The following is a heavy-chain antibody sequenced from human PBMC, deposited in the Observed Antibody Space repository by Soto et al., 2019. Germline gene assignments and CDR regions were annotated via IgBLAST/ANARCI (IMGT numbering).Heavy chain of an antibody. Sequence: PSETLSLTCTVSGGSMGNYYWFWIRQPAGKGLEWIGRVSSSGNTNDNPSLKSRATMSIDTSRNQFSLRLSSVTAADTAVYYCARADHDILSGSYAMDVCVQGTTVT. CDR3: ARADHDILSGSYAMDV. CDR2: VSSSGNT. V-gene: IGHV4-4*07. D-gene: IGHD3-9*01. J-gene: IGHJ6*02. CDR1: GGSMGNYY.